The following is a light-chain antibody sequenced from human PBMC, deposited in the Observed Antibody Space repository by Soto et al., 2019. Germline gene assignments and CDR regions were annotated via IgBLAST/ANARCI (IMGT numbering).Light chain of an antibody. CDR3: CAYSGSLTWV. J-gene: IGLJ3*02. V-gene: IGLV2-11*01. Sequence: QSALTQPHSVSGSPGQSVTISCTGTGSDIGAYDFVSWYQQHPGKAPKFLIYYVTQRASGVPDRFSGSKTGNKASLTISGLQTEDEADYYCCAYSGSLTWVFGGGTKVTVL. CDR1: GSDIGAYDF. CDR2: YVT.